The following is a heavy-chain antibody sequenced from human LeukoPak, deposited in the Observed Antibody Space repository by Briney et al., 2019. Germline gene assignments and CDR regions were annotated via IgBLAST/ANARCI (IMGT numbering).Heavy chain of an antibody. D-gene: IGHD6-13*01. V-gene: IGHV4-4*07. Sequence: SETLSLTCTVSGGSINGYYWSWIRQPAGKGLEWIGRIYTSGTTNYNPSLKSRVTMSVDTSKNQFSLKLSSVTAADTAVYYCAREPDRSIAAAGTFDYWGQGTLVTVSS. J-gene: IGHJ4*02. CDR1: GGSINGYY. CDR3: AREPDRSIAAAGTFDY. CDR2: IYTSGTT.